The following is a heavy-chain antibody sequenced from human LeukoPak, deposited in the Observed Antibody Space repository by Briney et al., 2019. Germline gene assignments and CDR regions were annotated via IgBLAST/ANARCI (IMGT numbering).Heavy chain of an antibody. D-gene: IGHD6-19*01. CDR1: GYSFTSYW. V-gene: IGHV5-51*01. CDR2: IYPGDSDT. J-gene: IGHJ5*02. Sequence: GESLKISRKGSGYSFTSYWIGWVRQMPGKDLEWMGIIYPGDSDTRYSPSFQGQVTISADKSISTAYLQWSSLKASDTAMYYCARSEQWLVLGNWFDPWGQGTLVTVSS. CDR3: ARSEQWLVLGNWFDP.